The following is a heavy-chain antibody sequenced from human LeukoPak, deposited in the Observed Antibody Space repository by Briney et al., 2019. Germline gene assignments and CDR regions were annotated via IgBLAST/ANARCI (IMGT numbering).Heavy chain of an antibody. CDR1: GGSFSGYY. J-gene: IGHJ1*01. D-gene: IGHD6-13*01. CDR3: GRSFSSCSSWYIKYFQH. Sequence: NASETLSLTCAVYGGSFSGYYWSWIRQPPGKGLEWIGEINHSGSTNYNPSLKSRGTISVDTSKNQFSLKLSSVTAADTAVYYCGRSFSSCSSWYIKYFQHWGQGTLVTVSS. V-gene: IGHV4-34*01. CDR2: INHSGST.